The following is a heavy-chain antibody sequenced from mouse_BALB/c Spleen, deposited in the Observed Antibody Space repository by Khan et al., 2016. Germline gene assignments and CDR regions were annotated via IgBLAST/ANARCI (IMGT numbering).Heavy chain of an antibody. V-gene: IGHV4-1*02. CDR3: AGLHYYGRFAY. D-gene: IGHD1-2*01. Sequence: EVKLLESGGGLVQPGGSLKLSCAASGFDFSRYWMSWVRQAPGKGLEWIGEINPDSSTINYTPSLKDKFIISRDNAKNTMYLQMSKVRSEDTALYYCAGLHYYGRFAYWGQGTLVTVSA. CDR2: INPDSSTI. CDR1: GFDFSRYW. J-gene: IGHJ3*01.